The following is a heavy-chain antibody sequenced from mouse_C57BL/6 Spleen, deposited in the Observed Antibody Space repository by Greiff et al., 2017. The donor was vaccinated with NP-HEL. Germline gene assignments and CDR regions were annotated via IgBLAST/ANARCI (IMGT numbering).Heavy chain of an antibody. CDR1: GFSLTSYG. J-gene: IGHJ4*01. CDR3: AKKGDYDGYYYAMDY. D-gene: IGHD2-4*01. Sequence: QVQLQQSGPGLVQPSQSLSITCTVSGFSLTSYGVHWVRQSPGKGLEWLGVIWRGGSTDYNAAFMSRLSITKDNSKSQVFFKMNSLQADDTAIYYCAKKGDYDGYYYAMDYWGQGTSVTVSS. CDR2: IWRGGST. V-gene: IGHV2-5*01.